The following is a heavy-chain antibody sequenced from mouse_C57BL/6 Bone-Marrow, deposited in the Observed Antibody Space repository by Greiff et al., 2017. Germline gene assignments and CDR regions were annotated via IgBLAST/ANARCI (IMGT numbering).Heavy chain of an antibody. CDR1: GYSFTGYY. CDR3: AVDSSGYPSLFAY. Sequence: VQLQQSGPELVKPGASVKISCKASGYSFTGYYMNWVKQSPEKSLEWIGEINPSTGGTTYNQKFKAKATLTVDKSSSTAYMQLKSLTSEDSAVYYCAVDSSGYPSLFAYWGQGTLVTVSA. CDR2: INPSTGGT. V-gene: IGHV1-42*01. D-gene: IGHD3-2*02. J-gene: IGHJ3*01.